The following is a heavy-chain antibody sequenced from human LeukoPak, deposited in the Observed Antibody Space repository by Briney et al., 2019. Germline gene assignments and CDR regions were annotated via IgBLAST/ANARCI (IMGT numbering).Heavy chain of an antibody. J-gene: IGHJ4*02. CDR2: ITGSGGST. V-gene: IGHV3-23*01. D-gene: IGHD3-3*01. CDR1: GFTFSNYA. Sequence: GGSLRLSCAASGFTFSNYAMSWVRQAPGKGLEWVSSITGSGGSTHYADSVKGRFTISRDNSKNTLYLQMSSLRAEDTAVYYCAKDKGDFWSGHHYWGQGTLVTVSS. CDR3: AKDKGDFWSGHHY.